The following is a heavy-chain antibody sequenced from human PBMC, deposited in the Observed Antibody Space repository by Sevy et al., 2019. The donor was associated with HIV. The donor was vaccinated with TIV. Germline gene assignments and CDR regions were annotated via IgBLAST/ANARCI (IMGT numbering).Heavy chain of an antibody. J-gene: IGHJ4*02. Sequence: GGSLRLSCAASGFTFSSYGMHWVHQAPGKGLEWVAVIWYDGSNKYYADSVKGRFTISRDNSKNTLYLQMNSLRAEDTAVYYCARTLYDYVWGSYRHFDYWGQGTLVTVSS. D-gene: IGHD3-16*02. CDR2: IWYDGSNK. V-gene: IGHV3-33*01. CDR1: GFTFSSYG. CDR3: ARTLYDYVWGSYRHFDY.